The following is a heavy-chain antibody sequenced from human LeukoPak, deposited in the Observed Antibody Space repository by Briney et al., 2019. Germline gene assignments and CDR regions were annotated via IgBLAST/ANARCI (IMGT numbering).Heavy chain of an antibody. CDR1: GYSFNDKY. Sequence: ASVKVSCKASGYSFNDKYLHWVRQAPGQGLEWMGSINPNSGGTNYAQKFQGRVTMTRDTSISTAYMELSRLRSDDTAVYYCARVGLYSSSSAYYFDYWGQGTLVTVSS. CDR3: ARVGLYSSSSAYYFDY. CDR2: INPNSGGT. D-gene: IGHD6-6*01. J-gene: IGHJ4*02. V-gene: IGHV1-2*02.